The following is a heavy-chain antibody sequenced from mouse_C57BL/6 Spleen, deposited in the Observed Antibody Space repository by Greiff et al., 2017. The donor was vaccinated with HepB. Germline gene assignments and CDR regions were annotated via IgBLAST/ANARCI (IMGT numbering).Heavy chain of an antibody. J-gene: IGHJ3*01. CDR3: ARDSNYGGLFAY. V-gene: IGHV5-6*01. CDR1: GFTFSSYG. D-gene: IGHD2-5*01. Sequence: EVQLVESGGDLVKPGGSLKLSCAASGFTFSSYGMSWVRQTPDKRLEWVATISSGGSYTYYPDSVKGRFTISRDNAKNTLYLQMSSLKSEDTAMYYCARDSNYGGLFAYWGQGTLVTVSA. CDR2: ISSGGSYT.